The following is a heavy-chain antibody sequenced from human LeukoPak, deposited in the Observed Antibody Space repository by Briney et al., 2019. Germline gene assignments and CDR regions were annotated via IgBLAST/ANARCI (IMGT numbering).Heavy chain of an antibody. CDR3: ARVVLVPAVDEVDY. CDR2: ISAYNGNT. Sequence: GVSVTVSCKASGYTFSSYGISWVRQAPGQGLEWMGWISAYNGNTNYAQKLQGRVTMTTDTSTSTAYMELRSLRSDDTAVYYCARVVLVPAVDEVDYWGQGTLVTVSS. CDR1: GYTFSSYG. D-gene: IGHD2-2*01. J-gene: IGHJ4*02. V-gene: IGHV1-18*01.